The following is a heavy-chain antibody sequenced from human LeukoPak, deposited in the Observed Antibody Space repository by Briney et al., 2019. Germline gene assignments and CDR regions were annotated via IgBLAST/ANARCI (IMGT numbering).Heavy chain of an antibody. CDR1: GGSINSDSYQ. D-gene: IGHD1-26*01. Sequence: PSQTLSLTCTVSGGSINSDSYQWSWIRQPAGKRIEWIGRSYTSGSTNYNPSLKNRATISVDTSKNQFSLKLTSVTAADTAVYYCARGRGGTYYWYDPWGQGTLVTVSS. CDR3: ARGRGGTYYWYDP. J-gene: IGHJ5*02. V-gene: IGHV4-61*02. CDR2: SYTSGST.